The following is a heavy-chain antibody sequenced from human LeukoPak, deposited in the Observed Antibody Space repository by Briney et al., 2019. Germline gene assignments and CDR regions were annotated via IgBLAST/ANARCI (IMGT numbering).Heavy chain of an antibody. CDR3: ARAPHFFDTSGSRYYFDY. CDR1: GGSIRSTTYY. D-gene: IGHD3-22*01. V-gene: IGHV4-39*07. J-gene: IGHJ4*02. CDR2: IYYSGNT. Sequence: SETLSLTCGVSGGSIRSTTYYWGWIRQPPGKGLEWIGSIYYSGNTYYSPSLMSRVTISVDTSKTQFSLILRSVTAADTAVYYCARAPHFFDTSGSRYYFDYWGQGALVTVSS.